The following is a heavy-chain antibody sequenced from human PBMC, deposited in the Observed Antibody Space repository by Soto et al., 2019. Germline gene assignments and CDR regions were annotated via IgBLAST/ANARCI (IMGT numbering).Heavy chain of an antibody. Sequence: GSLRLSCAASGFTFSSYGMHWVRQAPGKGLEWVAVISYDGSNKYYADSVKGRFTISRDNSKNTLYLQMNSLRAEDTAVYYCAKLPELPGMAAAGVSDYYYYGMDVWGQGTTVTVSS. J-gene: IGHJ6*02. CDR2: ISYDGSNK. CDR1: GFTFSSYG. V-gene: IGHV3-30*18. D-gene: IGHD6-13*01. CDR3: AKLPELPGMAAAGVSDYYYYGMDV.